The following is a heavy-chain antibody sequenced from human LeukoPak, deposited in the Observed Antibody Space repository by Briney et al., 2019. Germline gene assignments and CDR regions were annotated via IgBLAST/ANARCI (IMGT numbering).Heavy chain of an antibody. CDR2: IYSSGST. J-gene: IGHJ4*02. D-gene: IGHD5-24*01. V-gene: IGHV4-59*10. CDR1: GGSFSTYY. Sequence: TSETLSLTCAVYGGSFSTYYWSWIRRPAGKGLEWIGRIYSSGSTNYNPSLKSRITISVDTSKNQFSLKLTSITAADTAVYYCARVRGGTYNHYFDYWGQGTLVTVSS. CDR3: ARVRGGTYNHYFDY.